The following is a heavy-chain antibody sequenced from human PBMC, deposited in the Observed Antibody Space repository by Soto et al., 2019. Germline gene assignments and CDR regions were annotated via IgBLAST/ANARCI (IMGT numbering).Heavy chain of an antibody. CDR1: GFTFGDYA. V-gene: IGHV3-49*03. CDR2: IRSKAYGGTT. CDR3: TRVPLYGGYPYMRYTGDAFDI. J-gene: IGHJ3*02. Sequence: GGSLRLSCTASGFTFGDYAMSWFRQAPGKGLEWVGFIRSKAYGGTTEYAASVKGRFTISRDDSKSIAYLQMNSLKTEDTAVYYCTRVPLYGGYPYMRYTGDAFDIWGQGTMVTVSS. D-gene: IGHD5-12*01.